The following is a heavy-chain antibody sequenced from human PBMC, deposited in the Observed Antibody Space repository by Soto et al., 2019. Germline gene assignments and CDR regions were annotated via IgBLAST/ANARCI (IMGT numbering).Heavy chain of an antibody. V-gene: IGHV5-51*01. CDR2: IYPGDSDT. Sequence: PGESLQISCNGSGYSFTSYWIGWVRQMPGKGLEWMGIIYPGDSDTRYSPSFQGQVTISADKSISTAYLQWSSLKASDTAMYYCARHRGYGSGTDGMDVWGQGTTVTVSS. CDR3: ARHRGYGSGTDGMDV. CDR1: GYSFTSYW. D-gene: IGHD3-10*01. J-gene: IGHJ6*02.